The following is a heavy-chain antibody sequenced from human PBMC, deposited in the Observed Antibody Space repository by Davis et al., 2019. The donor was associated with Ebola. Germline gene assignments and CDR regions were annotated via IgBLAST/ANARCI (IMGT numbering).Heavy chain of an antibody. Sequence: PGGSLRLSCAVSGFTFTTYSMSWVRQAPGKALEWVSSISSDSDYIHYADSAKGRFTISRDNAKNSLFLQMNSLRAEDTAVYYCARDRPLDFFFGDYYGMDVWGQGTTVAVSS. D-gene: IGHD3-16*01. CDR3: ARDRPLDFFFGDYYGMDV. J-gene: IGHJ6*02. CDR2: ISSDSDYI. V-gene: IGHV3-21*01. CDR1: GFTFTTYS.